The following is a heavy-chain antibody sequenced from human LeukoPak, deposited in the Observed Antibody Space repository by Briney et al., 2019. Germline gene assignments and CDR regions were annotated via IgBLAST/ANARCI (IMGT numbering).Heavy chain of an antibody. CDR1: LGSISSGVYF. CDR3: ARHPELLWFGEPPYYFDY. J-gene: IGHJ4*02. CDR2: LYHSRST. D-gene: IGHD3-10*01. V-gene: IGHV4-30-2*01. Sequence: SEALSLTRVLSLGSISSGVYFWSWTRHPPGKGLEWIGYLYHSRSTYYNPSLKSRVTISVDRSNKQFSLKLSSVTAADTAVYYCARHPELLWFGEPPYYFDYWGQGTLVTVSS.